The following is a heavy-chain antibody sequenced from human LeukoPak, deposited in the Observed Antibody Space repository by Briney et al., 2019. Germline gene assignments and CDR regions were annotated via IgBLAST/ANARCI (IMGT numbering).Heavy chain of an antibody. V-gene: IGHV3-21*01. Sequence: RGSLRLSCAASGFTFSSYSMNWVRQAPGKGLEWVSSISSSSSYIYYADSVKGRFTISRDNAKNSLYLQMNSLRAEDTAVYYCARRYDKHAFDIWGQGTMVTVSS. CDR3: ARRYDKHAFDI. J-gene: IGHJ3*02. D-gene: IGHD2-15*01. CDR1: GFTFSSYS. CDR2: ISSSSSYI.